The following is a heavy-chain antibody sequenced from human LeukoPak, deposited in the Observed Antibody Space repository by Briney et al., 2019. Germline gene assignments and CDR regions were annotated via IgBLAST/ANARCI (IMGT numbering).Heavy chain of an antibody. D-gene: IGHD3-16*01. J-gene: IGHJ4*02. CDR1: GFTLSRYS. V-gene: IGHV3-30*02. Sequence: PGGSLRLSCAASGFTLSRYSMNWVRQAPGKGLEGVAFIRYDGSNKYYADSVKGRFTISRDNSKNTLYLQMNSLRAEDTAVYYCAKDLLTFGGAFFDYWGQGTLVTVSS. CDR2: IRYDGSNK. CDR3: AKDLLTFGGAFFDY.